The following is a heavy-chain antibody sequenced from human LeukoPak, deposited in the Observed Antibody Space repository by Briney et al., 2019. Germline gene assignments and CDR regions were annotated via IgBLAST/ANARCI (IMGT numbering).Heavy chain of an antibody. CDR1: GFTFSNYA. Sequence: GGSLRLSCAASGFTFSNYAMSWVRQAPGKGLEWVSAISGSGGSTYYADSVKGRFTISRDNSKNTLYLQMNSLRAEDTAVYYCAKGSSIRFLEWPSDYWGQGTLVTVSS. D-gene: IGHD3-3*01. CDR3: AKGSSIRFLEWPSDY. V-gene: IGHV3-23*01. J-gene: IGHJ4*02. CDR2: ISGSGGST.